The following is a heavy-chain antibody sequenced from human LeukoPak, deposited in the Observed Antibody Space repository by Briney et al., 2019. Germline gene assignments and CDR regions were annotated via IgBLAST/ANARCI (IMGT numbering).Heavy chain of an antibody. Sequence: PSETLSLTCTVSGGSISSSGYYWGWIRQPPGKGLEWIGSIYYSGSTYYSPSLKSRVTISVDTSKNQFSLNLSSVTAADTAVYYCARLYYDSSGYYQICYFDYWGQGTLVTVSS. CDR1: GGSISSSGYY. V-gene: IGHV4-39*01. D-gene: IGHD3-22*01. J-gene: IGHJ4*02. CDR2: IYYSGST. CDR3: ARLYYDSSGYYQICYFDY.